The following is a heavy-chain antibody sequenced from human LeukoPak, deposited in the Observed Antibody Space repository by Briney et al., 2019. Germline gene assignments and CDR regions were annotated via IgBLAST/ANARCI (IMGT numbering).Heavy chain of an antibody. Sequence: ASVKVSCKASGYTFTSYDINWVRQATGQGLEWMGWMNPNSGNTGYAQKFQGRVTMTRNTSISTAYMELSSLKPDDTAVYYCARDSCGGGGCHYWYFDLWGRGTLVTVSS. V-gene: IGHV1-8*01. CDR1: GYTFTSYD. D-gene: IGHD6-19*01. CDR2: MNPNSGNT. CDR3: ARDSCGGGGCHYWYFDL. J-gene: IGHJ2*01.